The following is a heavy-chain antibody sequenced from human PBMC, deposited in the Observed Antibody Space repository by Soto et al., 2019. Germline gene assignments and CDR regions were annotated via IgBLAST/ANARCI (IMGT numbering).Heavy chain of an antibody. Sequence: GGSLRLSCAASGFTFSSYAMSWVRQAPGKGLEWVSAISGSGGSTYYADSVKGRFTISRDNSKNTLYLQMNSLRAEDTAVYYCAKDLEYYDFWSGYQTKSALDYWGQGTLVTVSS. CDR1: GFTFSSYA. CDR3: AKDLEYYDFWSGYQTKSALDY. CDR2: ISGSGGST. D-gene: IGHD3-3*01. J-gene: IGHJ4*02. V-gene: IGHV3-23*01.